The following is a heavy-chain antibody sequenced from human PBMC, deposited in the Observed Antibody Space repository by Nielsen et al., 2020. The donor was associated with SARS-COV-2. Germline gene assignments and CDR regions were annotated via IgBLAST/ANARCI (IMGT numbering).Heavy chain of an antibody. V-gene: IGHV3-7*03. Sequence: GESLKISCAASGFTISSYWMSWVRQAPGKGQERVANIKQDGSEKYYVDSVKGRFTISRDNAKNSLYLQMNSLRAEDTAVYYCARVNGYDSSGYYHYGFDYWGQGTLVTVSS. CDR1: GFTISSYW. D-gene: IGHD3-22*01. CDR3: ARVNGYDSSGYYHYGFDY. J-gene: IGHJ4*02. CDR2: IKQDGSEK.